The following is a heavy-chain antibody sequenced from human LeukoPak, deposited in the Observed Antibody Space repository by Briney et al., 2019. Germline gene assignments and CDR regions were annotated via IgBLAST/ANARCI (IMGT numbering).Heavy chain of an antibody. D-gene: IGHD4-23*01. CDR2: INSDGSST. J-gene: IGHJ4*02. V-gene: IGHV3-74*01. CDR3: AKELGRYGGNLWPDY. Sequence: GGSLRLSCAASGFTFSSYWMHWVRHAPGKGLVWVSRINSDGSSTSYADSVKGRFTISRDNAKNTLYLQMNSLRAEDTAVYYCAKELGRYGGNLWPDYWGQGTLVTVSS. CDR1: GFTFSSYW.